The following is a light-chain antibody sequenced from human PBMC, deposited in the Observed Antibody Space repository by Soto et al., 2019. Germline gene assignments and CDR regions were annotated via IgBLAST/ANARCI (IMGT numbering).Light chain of an antibody. Sequence: DIQMTQSPSSLSASVGDRVTLTCRASQGIRHDLAWYQQKPGKAPKXLIYGASTLHSGVPSRFSGSGSGTELTITISSLQPDDFATYDCQQYNSYPLTFGGGTKVDIK. CDR3: QQYNSYPLT. J-gene: IGKJ4*01. CDR2: GAS. V-gene: IGKV1-17*01. CDR1: QGIRHD.